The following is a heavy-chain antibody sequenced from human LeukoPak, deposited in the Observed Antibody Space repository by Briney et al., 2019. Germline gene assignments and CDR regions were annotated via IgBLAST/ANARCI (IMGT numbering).Heavy chain of an antibody. J-gene: IGHJ5*02. Sequence: PSETLSLTCAVSGYSISSGYYWGWIRQPPGKGLEWIGSIYHSGSTYYNPSLKSRVTISVDTSKNQLSLKLSSVTAADTAVYYCARSFTYYYDSSGYKGPWGQGTLVTVSS. CDR3: ARSFTYYYDSSGYKGP. D-gene: IGHD3-22*01. CDR1: GYSISSGYY. CDR2: IYHSGST. V-gene: IGHV4-38-2*01.